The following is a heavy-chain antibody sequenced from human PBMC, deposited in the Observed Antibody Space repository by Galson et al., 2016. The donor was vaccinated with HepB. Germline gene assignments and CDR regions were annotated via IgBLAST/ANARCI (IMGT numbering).Heavy chain of an antibody. D-gene: IGHD3-10*01. V-gene: IGHV4-59*01. CDR3: ARGPLWFGDIDS. Sequence: ETLSLTCTVSGSSISSYFWSWIRQPPGKGLEWIGYIFDTGSTKYNPSLESRVTISVDTSKKQFSLKLNSVTAVDTAVYYCARGPLWFGDIDSWGQGTLVTVSP. J-gene: IGHJ4*02. CDR2: IFDTGST. CDR1: GSSISSYF.